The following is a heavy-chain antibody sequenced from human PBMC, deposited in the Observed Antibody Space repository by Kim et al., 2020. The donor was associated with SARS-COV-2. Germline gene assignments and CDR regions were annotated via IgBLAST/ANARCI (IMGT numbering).Heavy chain of an antibody. CDR1: GYTFTNYG. CDR3: ARVDRTGYYDILTGYYIFDI. D-gene: IGHD3-9*01. J-gene: IGHJ3*02. CDR2: ISTYNGNT. V-gene: IGHV1-18*01. Sequence: ASVKVSCKSSGYTFTNYGLSWVRQAPGQGLEWMGWISTYNGNTNYAQKLQGRVTMTTDTSTRTAYMELRSLRSDDTAVYYCARVDRTGYYDILTGYYIFDIWGQGTMVTVSS.